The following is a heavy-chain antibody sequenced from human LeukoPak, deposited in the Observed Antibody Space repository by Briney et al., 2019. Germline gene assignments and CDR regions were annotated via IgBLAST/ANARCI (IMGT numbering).Heavy chain of an antibody. CDR2: ISSSSSYI. CDR3: ARGPSRDGYNLYY. V-gene: IGHV3-21*01. Sequence: PGGSLRLSCAASGFTFDDYAMHWVRQAPGKGLEWVSSISSSSSYIYYADSVKGRFTISRDNAKNSLYLQMDSLRAEDTAVYYCARGPSRDGYNLYYWGQGTLVTVSS. CDR1: GFTFDDYA. D-gene: IGHD5-12*01. J-gene: IGHJ4*02.